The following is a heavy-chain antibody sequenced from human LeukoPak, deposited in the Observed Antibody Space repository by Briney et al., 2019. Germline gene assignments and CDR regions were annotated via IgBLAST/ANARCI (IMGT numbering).Heavy chain of an antibody. CDR1: GFTFSSYW. D-gene: IGHD3-22*01. Sequence: GGSLRLSCAASGFTFSSYWMSLVRQAPGKGLEWVANIKQDGSEKYYVDSVKGRFTISRDNAKNSLYLQMNSLRAEDTAVYYCARDASYYYDSSGYLDYWGQGTLVTVSS. CDR3: ARDASYYYDSSGYLDY. J-gene: IGHJ4*02. CDR2: IKQDGSEK. V-gene: IGHV3-7*01.